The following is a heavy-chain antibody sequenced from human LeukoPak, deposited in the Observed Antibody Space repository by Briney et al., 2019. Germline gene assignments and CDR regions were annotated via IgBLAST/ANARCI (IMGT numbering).Heavy chain of an antibody. CDR3: AKDLAVAAYQYYFDY. V-gene: IGHV3-30*18. D-gene: IGHD6-6*01. CDR2: ISYDGSNK. Sequence: PGGSLRLSCAASGFTFSSYGMHWVRQAPGKGPEWVAVISYDGSNKYYADSVKGRFTISRDNSKNTLYLQMNSLRAEDTAVYYCAKDLAVAAYQYYFDYWGQGTLVTVSS. J-gene: IGHJ4*02. CDR1: GFTFSSYG.